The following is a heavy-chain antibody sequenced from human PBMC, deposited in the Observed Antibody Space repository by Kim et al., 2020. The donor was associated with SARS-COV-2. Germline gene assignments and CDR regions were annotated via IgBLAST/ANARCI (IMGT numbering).Heavy chain of an antibody. Sequence: SETLSLTCTVSGGSISSYYWSWIRQPPGKGLEWIGYIYYSGSTNYNPSLKSRVTISVDTSKNQFSLKLSSVTAADTAVYYCARGHGQQNFDYWGQGTLVTVSS. D-gene: IGHD6-13*01. J-gene: IGHJ4*02. CDR2: IYYSGST. V-gene: IGHV4-59*01. CDR1: GGSISSYY. CDR3: ARGHGQQNFDY.